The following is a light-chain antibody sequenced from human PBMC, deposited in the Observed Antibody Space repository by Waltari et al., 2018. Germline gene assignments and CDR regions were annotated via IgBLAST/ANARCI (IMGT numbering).Light chain of an antibody. CDR1: SSDVGNSKS. Sequence: QSALTQPASVSGSPGQSITISCTGTSSDVGNSKSVSWYQQHPGKAPKLMIYAVSKRPSGVSDRFSGSKSGDMASRTISGLQPEDEAEYFCSSYAGSSKGVFGGGTKVTVL. CDR2: AVS. V-gene: IGLV2-23*02. J-gene: IGLJ2*01. CDR3: SSYAGSSKGV.